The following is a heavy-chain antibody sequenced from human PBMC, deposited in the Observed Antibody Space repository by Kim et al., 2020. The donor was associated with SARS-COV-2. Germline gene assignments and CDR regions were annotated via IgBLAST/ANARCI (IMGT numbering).Heavy chain of an antibody. CDR1: AGSISSTSYY. D-gene: IGHD6-6*01. CDR3: AREDSSSGAFDI. V-gene: IGHV4-39*07. CDR2: IYYSGST. J-gene: IGHJ3*02. Sequence: SETLSLTCTVSAGSISSTSYYWGWIRQPPGKGLEWIGRIYYSGSTYYNPSLKSRVTISVDTSKNQFSLKLTSVTAADTAVYYCAREDSSSGAFDIWGQGTMVTVSS.